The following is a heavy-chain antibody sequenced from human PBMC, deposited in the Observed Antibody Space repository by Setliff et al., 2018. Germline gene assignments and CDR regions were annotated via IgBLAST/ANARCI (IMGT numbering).Heavy chain of an antibody. CDR1: GGSISSSSYY. J-gene: IGHJ3*02. CDR2: IYYRGST. V-gene: IGHV4-39*07. CDR3: ARDLYDYVWGTYRYHDAFDI. D-gene: IGHD3-16*02. Sequence: SETLSLTCTVSGGSISSSSYYWGWIRQPPGKGLEWIGSIYYRGSTYYNPSLKSRVTISIDTSKNQFSLKLSSVTAADTAVYYCARDLYDYVWGTYRYHDAFDISGQGTMVTVSS.